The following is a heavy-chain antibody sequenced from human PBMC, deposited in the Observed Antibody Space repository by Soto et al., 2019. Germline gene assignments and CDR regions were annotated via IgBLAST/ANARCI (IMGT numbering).Heavy chain of an antibody. CDR1: GGSISSGDYY. D-gene: IGHD3-9*01. Sequence: SETLSLTCTVSGGSISSGDYYWSWIRQPPGKGLEWIGYIYYSGSTYYNPSLKSRVTVSVDTSKNQFSLKLSSVTAADTAVYYCVRLWPPPYSDALTDYTDAFDYWGQGTLVTVSS. CDR2: IYYSGST. CDR3: VRLWPPPYSDALTDYTDAFDY. V-gene: IGHV4-30-4*01. J-gene: IGHJ4*02.